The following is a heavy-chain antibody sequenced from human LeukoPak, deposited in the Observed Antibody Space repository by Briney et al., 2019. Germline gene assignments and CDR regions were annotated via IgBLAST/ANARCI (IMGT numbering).Heavy chain of an antibody. CDR1: GGSISSGGYY. V-gene: IGHV4-31*03. Sequence: SETLSLTCTVSGGSISSGGYYWSWIRQHPGKGLEWIGYIYYSGSTYYNPSLKSRVTISVDASKNQFSLKLSSVTAADTAVYYCARSGGSYSFDPWGQGTLVTVSS. CDR2: IYYSGST. J-gene: IGHJ5*02. D-gene: IGHD2-15*01. CDR3: ARSGGSYSFDP.